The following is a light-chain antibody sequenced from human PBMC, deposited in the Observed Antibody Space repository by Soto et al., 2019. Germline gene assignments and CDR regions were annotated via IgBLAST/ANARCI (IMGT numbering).Light chain of an antibody. CDR2: DAS. Sequence: DIPMTQADTSLSASGRDRVTISSRASQSISSWLAWYQQKPGKAPKLLIYDASGLETGVQSSFRGSGGGTEFPLTICGLQPDDFATYYCQQYYRHGTFCQGTKVDI. J-gene: IGKJ1*01. V-gene: IGKV1-5*01. CDR3: QQYYRHGT. CDR1: QSISSW.